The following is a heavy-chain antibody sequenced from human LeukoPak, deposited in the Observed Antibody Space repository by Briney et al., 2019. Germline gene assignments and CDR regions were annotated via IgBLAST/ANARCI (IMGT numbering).Heavy chain of an antibody. D-gene: IGHD2-2*01. Sequence: GGSLRLSCAASGFTFSSYWMSWVRQAPGKGLEWVANIKQDGSEKYYVDSVKGRFTISRDNAKNSLYLQMNSLRAEDTAVYYCARFLGVVPAHYYMDVWGKGTTVTISS. J-gene: IGHJ6*03. CDR2: IKQDGSEK. V-gene: IGHV3-7*01. CDR3: ARFLGVVPAHYYMDV. CDR1: GFTFSSYW.